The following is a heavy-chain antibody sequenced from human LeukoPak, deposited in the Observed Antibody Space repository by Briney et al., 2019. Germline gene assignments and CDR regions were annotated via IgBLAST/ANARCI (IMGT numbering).Heavy chain of an antibody. J-gene: IGHJ5*02. V-gene: IGHV4-59*08. CDR1: DDSITNYY. Sequence: SETLSLTCTVSDDSITNYYWSWIRQPPGKGLEWIGYVHYSGSTNYNPSLQSRVTMSVDTSKNQFSLKLSSATAADTAIYYCARNAAVATSRSWFDPWGQGTLVTVSS. CDR2: VHYSGST. D-gene: IGHD6-19*01. CDR3: ARNAAVATSRSWFDP.